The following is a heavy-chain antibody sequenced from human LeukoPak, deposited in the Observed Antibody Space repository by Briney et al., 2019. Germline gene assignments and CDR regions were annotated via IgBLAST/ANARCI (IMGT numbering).Heavy chain of an antibody. J-gene: IGHJ5*02. CDR1: GGSISSGGYY. V-gene: IGHV4-30-2*01. D-gene: IGHD2-2*01. CDR2: IYHSGST. CDR3: ARVVPYCSSTSCTGWFDP. Sequence: SETLSLTCTVSGGSISSGGYYWSWIRQPPGKGLEWIGYIYHSGSTYYNPSLKSRVTISVDRSKNQFSLKLSSVTAADTAVYYCARVVPYCSSTSCTGWFDPWGQGTLVTVSS.